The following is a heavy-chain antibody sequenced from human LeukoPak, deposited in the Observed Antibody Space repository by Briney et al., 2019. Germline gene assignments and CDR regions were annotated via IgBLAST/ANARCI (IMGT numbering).Heavy chain of an antibody. J-gene: IGHJ4*02. CDR3: ARGPTVTTQDY. V-gene: IGHV4-59*01. CDR1: GGSISSYY. D-gene: IGHD4-17*01. Sequence: SETLSLTCTASGGSISSYYWSWIRQPPGKGLEWIGYIYYSGSTNYNPSLKSRVTISVDTSKNQFSLKLSSVTAADTAVYYCARGPTVTTQDYWGQGTLVTVSS. CDR2: IYYSGST.